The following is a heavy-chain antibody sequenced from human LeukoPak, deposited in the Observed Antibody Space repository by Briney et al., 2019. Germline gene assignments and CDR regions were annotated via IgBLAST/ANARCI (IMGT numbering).Heavy chain of an antibody. CDR3: ASHLKYGLGSYFGY. CDR2: IYPGDSDT. CDR1: GYSFSTYW. J-gene: IGHJ4*02. Sequence: GESLKISCKGSGYSFSTYWIAWVRQMPGKGLEWMGIIYPGDSDTKYSPSFQGKVTISADKSISTAYLQWSSLKASDTAMYYCASHLKYGLGSYFGYWGQGTLVTVSS. V-gene: IGHV5-51*01. D-gene: IGHD3-10*01.